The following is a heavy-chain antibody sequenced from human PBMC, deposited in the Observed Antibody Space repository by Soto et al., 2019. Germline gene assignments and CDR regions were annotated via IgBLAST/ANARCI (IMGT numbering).Heavy chain of an antibody. J-gene: IGHJ3*02. CDR1: GGTFSSYA. CDR2: IIPIFGTA. V-gene: IGHV1-69*06. CDR3: ARVCCSGGSKRAFDI. D-gene: IGHD2-15*01. Sequence: SVKVSCKASGGTFSSYAISWVRQTPGQGLEWMGGIIPIFGTANYAQKFQGRVTITADKSTSTAYMELSSLRSEDTAVYYCARVCCSGGSKRAFDIWGQGTMVTVSS.